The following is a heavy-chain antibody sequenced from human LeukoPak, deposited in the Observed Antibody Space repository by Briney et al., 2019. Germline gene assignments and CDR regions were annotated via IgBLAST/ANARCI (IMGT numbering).Heavy chain of an antibody. V-gene: IGHV1-46*01. CDR3: AREADCGGDCYYYYFDY. D-gene: IGHD2-21*02. CDR1: GYTFTTYY. J-gene: IGHJ4*02. CDR2: INPSGGYT. Sequence: GASVKVSCKASGYTFTTYYMHWVRQAPGQGLEWMGLINPSGGYTNYAQKFQGRVTITADKSTSTAYMELSSLRSEDTAVYYCAREADCGGDCYYYYFDYWGQGTLVTVSS.